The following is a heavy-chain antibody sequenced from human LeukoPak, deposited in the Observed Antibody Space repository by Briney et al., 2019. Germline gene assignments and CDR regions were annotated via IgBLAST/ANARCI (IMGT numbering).Heavy chain of an antibody. V-gene: IGHV3-73*01. Sequence: GGSLRLSCAASGFTFSGSAMHWVRQASGEGLEWVGRIRSKANSYATAYAASVKGRFTISRDDSKNTAYLQMNSLKTEDTAVYYCAKPYNRGPTVPTWSGWGQGTLVTVSS. CDR1: GFTFSGSA. D-gene: IGHD1-14*01. CDR3: AKPYNRGPTVPTWSG. CDR2: IRSKANSYAT. J-gene: IGHJ4*02.